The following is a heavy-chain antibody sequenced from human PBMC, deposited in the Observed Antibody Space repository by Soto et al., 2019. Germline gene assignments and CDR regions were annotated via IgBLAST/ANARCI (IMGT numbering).Heavy chain of an antibody. Sequence: QVQLQQWGAGLLKPSETLSLTCAVYGGSFSGYYWSWIRQPPGKGLEWIGEINPSGTTNYTPSLKSRVTMSRDTPKNQFSLKMTSVTAADTAVYYCARGRDGGAAIWGQGTLVTVSS. CDR1: GGSFSGYY. CDR2: INPSGTT. V-gene: IGHV4-34*01. D-gene: IGHD4-17*01. CDR3: ARGRDGGAAI. J-gene: IGHJ4*02.